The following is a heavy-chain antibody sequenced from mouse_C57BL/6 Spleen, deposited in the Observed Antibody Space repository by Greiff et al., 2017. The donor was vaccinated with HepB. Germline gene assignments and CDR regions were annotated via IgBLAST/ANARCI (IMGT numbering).Heavy chain of an antibody. V-gene: IGHV1-82*01. CDR3: ASPSITTVVATDYYAMDY. CDR2: IYPGDGDT. D-gene: IGHD1-1*01. J-gene: IGHJ4*01. CDR1: GYAFSSSW. Sequence: VQLQESGPELVKPGASVKISCKASGYAFSSSWMNWVKQRPGKGLEWIGRIYPGDGDTNYNGKFKGKATLTADKSSSTAYMQLSSLTSEDSAVYFCASPSITTVVATDYYAMDYWGQGTSVTVSS.